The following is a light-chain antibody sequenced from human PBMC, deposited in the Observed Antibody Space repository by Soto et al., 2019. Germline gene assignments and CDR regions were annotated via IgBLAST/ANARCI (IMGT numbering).Light chain of an antibody. CDR2: WAS. CDR1: QSVLYSSNSKNY. V-gene: IGKV4-1*01. CDR3: QQYYSTPS. Sequence: DIVMTQSPDSLAVSLGERATINCKSSQSVLYSSNSKNYLAWYQQKPGQPPKLLIYWASTRESGVPDRFGGSGSGADFTLTISSLQAEDVAVYYCQQYYSTPSFGGGTKVEIK. J-gene: IGKJ4*01.